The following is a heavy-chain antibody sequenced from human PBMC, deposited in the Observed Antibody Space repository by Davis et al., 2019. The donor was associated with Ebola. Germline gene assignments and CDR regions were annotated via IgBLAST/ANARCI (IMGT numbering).Heavy chain of an antibody. Sequence: PSETLSLTCAVSGYSISSGYYYGWIRQPPGKGLEWIGSIYHSGNTYYDPSLKSRVTISVDTSKTQFSLKLTSVTAADTAVYYCAREGPVTMIRGAYMDVWGKGTTVTVSS. D-gene: IGHD3-10*01. CDR1: GYSISSGYY. CDR2: IYHSGNT. V-gene: IGHV4-38-2*02. CDR3: AREGPVTMIRGAYMDV. J-gene: IGHJ6*03.